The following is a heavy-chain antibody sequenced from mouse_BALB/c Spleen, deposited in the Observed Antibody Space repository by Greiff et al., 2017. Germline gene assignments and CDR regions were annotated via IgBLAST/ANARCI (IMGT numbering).Heavy chain of an antibody. D-gene: IGHD5-1*01. V-gene: IGHV10-1*02. CDR2: IRSKSNNYAT. Sequence: EVQGVESGGGLVQPKGSLKLSCAASGFTFNTYAMNWVRQAPGKGLEWVARIRSKSNNYATYYADSVKDRFTISRDDSQSMLYLQMNNLKTEDTAMYYCVRHLFFDYWGQGTTLTVSS. CDR3: VRHLFFDY. J-gene: IGHJ2*01. CDR1: GFTFNTYA.